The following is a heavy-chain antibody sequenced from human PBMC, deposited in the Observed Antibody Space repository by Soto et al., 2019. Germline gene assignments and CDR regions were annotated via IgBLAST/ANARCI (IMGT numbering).Heavy chain of an antibody. J-gene: IGHJ5*02. D-gene: IGHD3-10*01. CDR2: ISRGSSII. CDR3: ARGPEFGVLWGWFHP. V-gene: IGHV3-48*02. CDR1: GFTFSTYS. Sequence: EVQLVESGGGLVQPGGSLRLSCAASGFTFSTYSMNWVRQAPGKGLEWVSYISRGSSIIYYGDSVKGRFTISRDNAENSLYLQMNSLRDEDTAVYYCARGPEFGVLWGWFHPWGQGTLVTVSS.